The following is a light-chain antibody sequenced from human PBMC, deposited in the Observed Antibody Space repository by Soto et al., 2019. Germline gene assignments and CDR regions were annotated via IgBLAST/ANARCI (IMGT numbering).Light chain of an antibody. CDR3: CSYAGSSTVVV. V-gene: IGLV2-23*03. CDR2: EGS. CDR1: SSDVGSYNL. J-gene: IGLJ2*01. Sequence: QSALTQPASVSGSPGQSITISCTGTSSDVGSYNLVSWYQQHPGKAPQLMIYEGSKRPSGVSDRFSGSKSGNTASLPIAGLQGEDEADYYCCSYAGSSTVVVFGGGTQLTVL.